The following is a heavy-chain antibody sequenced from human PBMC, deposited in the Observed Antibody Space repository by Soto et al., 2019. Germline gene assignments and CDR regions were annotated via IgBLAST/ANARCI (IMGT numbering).Heavy chain of an antibody. CDR1: GFTFNSHR. CDR2: ISPTVSDA. V-gene: IGHV3-21*04. CDR3: VRASTYYDGRALFDF. Sequence: GGSLRLSCTASGFTFNSHRLSWVRQAPGKGLEWVSAISPTVSDASYSDAVKGRFSISRDNAKNSLSLQMNTLTAADTGLYYCVRASTYYDGRALFDFWGQGAPVTVSS. J-gene: IGHJ4*02. D-gene: IGHD3-16*01.